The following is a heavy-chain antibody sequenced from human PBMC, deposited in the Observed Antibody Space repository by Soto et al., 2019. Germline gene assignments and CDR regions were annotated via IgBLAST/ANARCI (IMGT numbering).Heavy chain of an antibody. CDR2: ISGSGGST. D-gene: IGHD4-17*01. V-gene: IGHV3-23*01. CDR3: AKMVSYGDYGMDV. Sequence: EVQLLESGGGLVQPGGSLRLSCAASGYTFSSYAMSWVRQAPGKGLEWVSAISGSGGSTYYADSVKGRFTISRDNSKNTLYLQMNSLRAEDTAVYYCAKMVSYGDYGMDVWGQGTTVTVSS. J-gene: IGHJ6*02. CDR1: GYTFSSYA.